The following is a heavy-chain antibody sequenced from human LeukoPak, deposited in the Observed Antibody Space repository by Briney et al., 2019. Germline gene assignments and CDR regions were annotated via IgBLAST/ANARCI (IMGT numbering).Heavy chain of an antibody. D-gene: IGHD2/OR15-2a*01. J-gene: IGHJ4*02. CDR3: AKGESKDYLNYFDYLNYFDH. CDR1: GFTFSPYA. CDR2: ISTSGGNT. Sequence: GGSLRLSCTVSGFTFSPYAMSWVRQAPGKGLEWVSSISTSGGNTYYADSVKGRFTISRDNSKNTLSLQMNSLRAEDTAIYYCAKGESKDYLNYFDYLNYFDHWGQGALVTVSS. V-gene: IGHV3-23*01.